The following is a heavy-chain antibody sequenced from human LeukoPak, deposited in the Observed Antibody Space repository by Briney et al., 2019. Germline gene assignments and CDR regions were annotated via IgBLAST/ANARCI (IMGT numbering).Heavy chain of an antibody. J-gene: IGHJ4*02. D-gene: IGHD2/OR15-2a*01. V-gene: IGHV4-30-4*01. Sequence: SETLSLTCTVSGGSISSGDYYWSWIRQPPGKGLEWIGYTYHSGSTYYNPSLKSRVTISLDTSKNQFSLKMRSVTAADTAVYYCARLLNRAFDFWGQGTLVTVSS. CDR3: ARLLNRAFDF. CDR1: GGSISSGDYY. CDR2: TYHSGST.